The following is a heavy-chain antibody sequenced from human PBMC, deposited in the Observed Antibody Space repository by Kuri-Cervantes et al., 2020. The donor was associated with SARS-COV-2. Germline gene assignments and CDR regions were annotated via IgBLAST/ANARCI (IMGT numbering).Heavy chain of an antibody. V-gene: IGHV4-34*01. CDR1: GGSFSGYY. J-gene: IGHJ4*02. CDR3: ARRRGYSGYVDRPSYFDY. Sequence: SQTLSLTCAVYGGSFSGYYWSWIRQPPGKGLEWIGEINHSGSTNYNPSLKSRVTISVDTSKNQFSLKLSSVTAADTAVYYCARRRGYSGYVDRPSYFDYWGQGTLVPSPQ. D-gene: IGHD5-12*01. CDR2: INHSGST.